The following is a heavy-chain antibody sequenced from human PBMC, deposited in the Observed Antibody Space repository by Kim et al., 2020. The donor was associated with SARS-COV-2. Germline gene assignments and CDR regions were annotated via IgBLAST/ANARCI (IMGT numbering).Heavy chain of an antibody. CDR2: ISWNSGAI. J-gene: IGHJ4*02. V-gene: IGHV3-9*01. D-gene: IGHD5-18*01. Sequence: GGSLRLSCVGSGFTFDDYAMHWVRQAPGKGLEWVSGISWNSGAIAYADSVKGRFAISRDNALNVLYLQMNNLRPEDTAMYYCAKDNEGYTYGQNHWGQGTLVTVSS. CDR3: AKDNEGYTYGQNH. CDR1: GFTFDDYA.